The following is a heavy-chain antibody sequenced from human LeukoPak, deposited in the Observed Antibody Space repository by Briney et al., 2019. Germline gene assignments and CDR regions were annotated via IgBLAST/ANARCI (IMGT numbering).Heavy chain of an antibody. CDR2: ISHDGSDK. CDR3: ARGYSGNYCIDC. D-gene: IGHD1-26*01. CDR1: GFTFSSHG. Sequence: GGSLRLSCAASGFTFSSHGIHWVRQAPGKGLEWVAVISHDGSDKHFADSVKGRFTISRDNSKSTLYLQMNSLRAEDTAVYYCARGYSGNYCIDCWGQGTLVTVSS. V-gene: IGHV3-30*03. J-gene: IGHJ4*02.